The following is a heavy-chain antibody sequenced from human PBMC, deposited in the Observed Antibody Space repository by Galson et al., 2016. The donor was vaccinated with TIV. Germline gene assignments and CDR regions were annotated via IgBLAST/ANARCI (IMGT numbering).Heavy chain of an antibody. CDR3: AIIEGGVGSF. J-gene: IGHJ4*02. V-gene: IGHV1-2*02. CDR1: GYTFTAYY. CDR2: VYPNSGGA. D-gene: IGHD2-8*01. Sequence: SVKVSCKASGYTFTAYYVHWIRQAPGQGLEWMGWVYPNSGGAILAPKFEGRVIMTRDTSINTAYMELTSLTSDDTAVYFCAIIEGGVGSFWGRGTLVTVSS.